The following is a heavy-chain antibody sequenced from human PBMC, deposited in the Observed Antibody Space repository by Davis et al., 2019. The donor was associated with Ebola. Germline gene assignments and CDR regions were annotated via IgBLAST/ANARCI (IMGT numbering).Heavy chain of an antibody. D-gene: IGHD6-13*01. CDR2: IYYSGST. J-gene: IGHJ1*01. CDR3: AQEGIAAAYQH. V-gene: IGHV4-30-4*08. CDR1: GGPISSGDYY. Sequence: PSETLSLTCTVSGGPISSGDYYWSWIRQPPGKGLEWIGYIYYSGSTYYNPSLKSRVTISVDTSKNQFSLKLSSVTAAETAVYYCAQEGIAAAYQHWGQGTLVTVSS.